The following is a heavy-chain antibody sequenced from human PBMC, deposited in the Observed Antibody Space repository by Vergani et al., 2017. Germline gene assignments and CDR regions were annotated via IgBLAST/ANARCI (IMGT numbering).Heavy chain of an antibody. CDR2: IYTSGST. V-gene: IGHV4-4*07. Sequence: QVQLQESGPGLVKPSETLSLTCTVSGGSISSYYWSWIRQPAGKGLEWIGRIYTSGSTNYNPSLKSRVTISVDTSKHQFSLKLSAVTAADTAVYYRARRSSSYYYYYGMDVWGQGTTVTVSS. CDR1: GGSISSYY. J-gene: IGHJ6*02. CDR3: ARRSSSYYYYYGMDV. D-gene: IGHD6-13*01.